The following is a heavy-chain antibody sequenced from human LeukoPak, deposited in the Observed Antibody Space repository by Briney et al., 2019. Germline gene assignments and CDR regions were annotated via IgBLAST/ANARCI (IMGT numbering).Heavy chain of an antibody. J-gene: IGHJ4*02. CDR2: INPNSGGT. CDR3: ARALLWFGEPSHIDY. D-gene: IGHD3-10*01. Sequence: ASVKVSCKASGYTFTGHYMHWVRQAPGQGLEWMGWINPNSGGTTYAQNFQGRVTMTRDTSISTAYMELRSLRSDDTAVYYCARALLWFGEPSHIDYWGQGTLVTASS. V-gene: IGHV1-2*02. CDR1: GYTFTGHY.